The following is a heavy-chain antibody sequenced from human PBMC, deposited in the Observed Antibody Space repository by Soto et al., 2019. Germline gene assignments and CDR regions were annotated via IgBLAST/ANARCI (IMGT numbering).Heavy chain of an antibody. J-gene: IGHJ4*02. CDR2: ISYDGSNK. CDR3: AKDPMGYCSGGRSYGYDY. D-gene: IGHD2-15*01. Sequence: GGSLRLSCAASGFTFSSYGMHWVRQAPGKGLEWVAVISYDGSNKYYADSVKGRFTISRDNSKNTLYLQMNSLRAEDTAVYYCAKDPMGYCSGGRSYGYDYWGPGTLVTVSS. CDR1: GFTFSSYG. V-gene: IGHV3-30*18.